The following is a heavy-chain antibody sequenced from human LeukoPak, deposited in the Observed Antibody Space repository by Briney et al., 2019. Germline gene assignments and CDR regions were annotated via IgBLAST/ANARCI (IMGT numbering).Heavy chain of an antibody. Sequence: GASVNVSCKASGGTFSSYAISWVRQAPGQGLEWMGWINPNSGGTNYAQKFQGWVTMTRDTSISTAYMELSRLRSDDTAVYYCARGGYDFWSGYYRPFDYWGQGTLVTVSS. CDR1: GGTFSSYA. V-gene: IGHV1-2*04. CDR3: ARGGYDFWSGYYRPFDY. CDR2: INPNSGGT. J-gene: IGHJ4*02. D-gene: IGHD3-3*01.